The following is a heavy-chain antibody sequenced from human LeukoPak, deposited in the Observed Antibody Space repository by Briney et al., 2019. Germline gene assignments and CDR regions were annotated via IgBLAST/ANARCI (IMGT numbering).Heavy chain of an antibody. V-gene: IGHV3-21*01. CDR1: GFTFTSYS. D-gene: IGHD1-26*01. J-gene: IGHJ3*02. Sequence: GGSLRLSCAASGFTFTSYSMSWVRQAPGKGLEWVSFINSIGSRIYYADSVKGRFTISRDNAKNSLYLQMNSLRGEDTAVYYCARGGSYAAFDIWGQGTMVTVSS. CDR2: INSIGSRI. CDR3: ARGGSYAAFDI.